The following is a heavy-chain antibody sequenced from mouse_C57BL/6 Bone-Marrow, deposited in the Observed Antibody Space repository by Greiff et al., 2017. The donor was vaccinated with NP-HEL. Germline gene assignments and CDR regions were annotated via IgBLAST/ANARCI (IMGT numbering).Heavy chain of an antibody. CDR2: IYWDDDK. D-gene: IGHD2-1*01. CDR3: ARSRGNYDDV. J-gene: IGHJ1*03. Sequence: QVTLKESGPGILQSSQTLSLTCSFSGFSLSTSGMGVSWIRQPSGKGLEWLAHIYWDDDKRYNPSLKSRLTISKDTSRNQVFLKITSVDTADTATYYCARSRGNYDDVWGTGTTVTVSS. V-gene: IGHV8-12*01. CDR1: GFSLSTSGMG.